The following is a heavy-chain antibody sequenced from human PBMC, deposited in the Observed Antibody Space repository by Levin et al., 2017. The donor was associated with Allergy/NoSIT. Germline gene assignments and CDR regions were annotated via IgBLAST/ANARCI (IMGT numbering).Heavy chain of an antibody. V-gene: IGHV5-51*01. CDR1: RYSFTSYW. D-gene: IGHD1-1*01. Sequence: HGESLKISCQGSRYSFTSYWIGWVRQMPGKGLEWMGIIYPGDSDTRYSPSFQGQVTISADKSISTAHLQWSSLKASDTAIYYCARRGTRDYYYYMDVWGKGTTVTVSS. J-gene: IGHJ6*03. CDR3: ARRGTRDYYYYMDV. CDR2: IYPGDSDT.